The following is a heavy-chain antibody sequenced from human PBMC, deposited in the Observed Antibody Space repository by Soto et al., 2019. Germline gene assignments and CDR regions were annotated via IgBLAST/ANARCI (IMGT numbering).Heavy chain of an antibody. Sequence: ASVKVSCKASGYTFTSYAMHWVRQAPGQRLEWMGWINAGNGNTKYSQKFQGRVTITRDTSASTAYMELSSLRSEDTAVYYCARDRYYDILTGYPYFGPWGQGTLVTVSS. CDR1: GYTFTSYA. J-gene: IGHJ5*02. V-gene: IGHV1-3*01. CDR2: INAGNGNT. D-gene: IGHD3-9*01. CDR3: ARDRYYDILTGYPYFGP.